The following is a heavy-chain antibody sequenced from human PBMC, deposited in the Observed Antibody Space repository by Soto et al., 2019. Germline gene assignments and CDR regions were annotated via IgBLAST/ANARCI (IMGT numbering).Heavy chain of an antibody. V-gene: IGHV4-39*01. CDR3: ARHGSVSQYPVDS. D-gene: IGHD3-10*01. Sequence: QLQLQESGPGLVQPSGTLSLTCTVSGGSITSGYKYYLGWVREPPGKGLEYIGSVRHNGRTYSNPPLKSRVTVSADTSKNPFSLKLTSVTAADTAVYYWARHGSVSQYPVDSWGKGTMVTFSS. CDR1: GGSITSGYKYY. J-gene: IGHJ5*01. CDR2: VRHNGRT.